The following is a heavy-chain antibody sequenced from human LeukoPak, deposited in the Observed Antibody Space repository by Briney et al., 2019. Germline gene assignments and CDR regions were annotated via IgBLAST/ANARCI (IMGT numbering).Heavy chain of an antibody. CDR3: ARDVVETEDYFDC. J-gene: IGHJ4*03. CDR2: ISRGSNNI. CDR1: GFTFNTYS. V-gene: IGHV3-48*04. D-gene: IGHD2-15*01. Sequence: PGGSLRLSCAASGFTFNTYSMNWVRQAPGKGLEWLSYISRGSNNIYYADSVKGRFTISRDNAKNSLYLQMNSLRAEDTAAYYCARDVVETEDYFDCWGQGTMVTVSS.